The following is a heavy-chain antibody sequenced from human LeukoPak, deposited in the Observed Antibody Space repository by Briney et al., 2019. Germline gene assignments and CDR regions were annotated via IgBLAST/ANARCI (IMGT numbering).Heavy chain of an antibody. CDR3: ARDLREYSSSSSYYYYYMDV. V-gene: IGHV1-69*05. Sequence: ASVKVSCKASEGTFSSYAISWVRQAPGQGLEWMGRIIPIFGTANYAQKFQGRVTITTDESTSTAYMELSSLRSEDTAVYYCARDLREYSSSSSYYYYYMDVWGKGTTVTVSS. CDR2: IIPIFGTA. J-gene: IGHJ6*03. CDR1: EGTFSSYA. D-gene: IGHD6-6*01.